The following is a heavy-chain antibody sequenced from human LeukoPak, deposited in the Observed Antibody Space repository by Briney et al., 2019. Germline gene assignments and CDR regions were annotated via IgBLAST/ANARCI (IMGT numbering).Heavy chain of an antibody. D-gene: IGHD4-11*01. Sequence: SESLSLTCTVSGGSINSYYWSWIRQPPGKGLEWIGYIYDSGSTNYNPSLKSRVTISVDTSKNQFSLKLSSVTAADTAVYYCARATVNRYMDVWGKGTTVTVSS. CDR2: IYDSGST. CDR1: GGSINSYY. J-gene: IGHJ6*03. V-gene: IGHV4-59*01. CDR3: ARATVNRYMDV.